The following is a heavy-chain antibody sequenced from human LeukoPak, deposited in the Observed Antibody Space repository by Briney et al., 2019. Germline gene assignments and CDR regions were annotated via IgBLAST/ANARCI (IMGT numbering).Heavy chain of an antibody. J-gene: IGHJ3*02. CDR1: GFTFSSYA. CDR3: ARVRDSGRWGAFDI. CDR2: INTSGGST. D-gene: IGHD1-26*01. V-gene: IGHV3-23*01. Sequence: GGSLRLSCAASGFTFSSYAMSWVRQAPGKGLEWVSTINTSGGSTYYADSVKGRFTISRDNSKNTLYLQMNSLRPEDTAVYYCARVRDSGRWGAFDIWGQGTMVTVSS.